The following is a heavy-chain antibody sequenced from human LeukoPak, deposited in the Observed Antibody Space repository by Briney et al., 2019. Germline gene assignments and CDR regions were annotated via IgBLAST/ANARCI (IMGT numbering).Heavy chain of an antibody. Sequence: PGGSLRLSCSASGFIFSTYTMYWVRQAPGKGLEFVSVINGDGRTTYYADSVKGRFTISRDNSKNTLYLQMNSLRAEDTAVYYCAEPEGGYYDIRPDWGQGTLVTVSS. J-gene: IGHJ4*02. D-gene: IGHD3-22*01. CDR2: INGDGRTT. CDR3: AEPEGGYYDIRPD. V-gene: IGHV3-64D*06. CDR1: GFIFSTYT.